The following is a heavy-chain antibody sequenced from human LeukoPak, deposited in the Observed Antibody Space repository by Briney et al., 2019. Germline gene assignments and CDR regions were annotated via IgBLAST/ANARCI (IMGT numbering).Heavy chain of an antibody. Sequence: GGSLRLSCAASGFTFSNYPMNWVRQAPGKGLEGVSTISVSGVGTYYADSVKGRFTIPRDNSKNTLYLQMNNLRAEDTAVYYCAKGPLLASAIGTFDYWGHGTLVTVSS. D-gene: IGHD2-15*01. CDR1: GFTFSNYP. J-gene: IGHJ4*01. V-gene: IGHV3-23*01. CDR2: ISVSGVGT. CDR3: AKGPLLASAIGTFDY.